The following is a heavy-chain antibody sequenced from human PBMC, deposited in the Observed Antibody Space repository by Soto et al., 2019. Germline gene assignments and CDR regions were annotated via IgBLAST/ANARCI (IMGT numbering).Heavy chain of an antibody. Sequence: GASVKVSCKASGGTFSSYAISWVRQAPGQGLEWMGGIIPIFGTANYAQKFQGRVTITADESTSTAYMELSSLRSEDTAVYYCARGYPYYDFWSGYSMDDYYVMDVWAQGTTVTVSS. CDR3: ARGYPYYDFWSGYSMDDYYVMDV. V-gene: IGHV1-69*13. J-gene: IGHJ6*02. CDR1: GGTFSSYA. CDR2: IIPIFGTA. D-gene: IGHD3-3*01.